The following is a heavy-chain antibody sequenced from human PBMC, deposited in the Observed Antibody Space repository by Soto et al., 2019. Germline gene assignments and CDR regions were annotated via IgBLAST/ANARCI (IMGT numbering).Heavy chain of an antibody. Sequence: GGSLRLSCAASGFTFSSYAMSWVRQAPGKGLEWVSAISGSGGSAYYADSVKGRFTISRDNSKNTLYLQMNSLRAEDTAVYYCAKVGYSSSSFGMDVWGQGTTVTVSS. D-gene: IGHD6-13*01. CDR1: GFTFSSYA. CDR2: ISGSGGSA. J-gene: IGHJ6*02. V-gene: IGHV3-23*01. CDR3: AKVGYSSSSFGMDV.